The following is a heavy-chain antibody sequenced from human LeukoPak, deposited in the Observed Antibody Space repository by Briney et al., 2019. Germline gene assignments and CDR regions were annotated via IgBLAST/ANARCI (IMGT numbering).Heavy chain of an antibody. CDR1: GFTFSSYW. CDR3: ASESVVVSFDY. J-gene: IGHJ4*02. V-gene: IGHV3-74*01. CDR2: INSDGSST. Sequence: GGSLRLSCAASGFTFSSYWMHWVRQAPGKGLVWVSRINSDGSSTSYADSVKGRFTISRDNAKNTLYLQMDSLRAEDTAVYYCASESVVVSFDYWGQGTLVTVSS. D-gene: IGHD2-15*01.